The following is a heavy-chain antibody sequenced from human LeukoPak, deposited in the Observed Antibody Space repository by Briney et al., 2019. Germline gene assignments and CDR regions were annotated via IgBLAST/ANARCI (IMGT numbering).Heavy chain of an antibody. D-gene: IGHD4-23*01. J-gene: IGHJ2*01. CDR1: GGSISSSSHY. CDR2: IYYTGST. CDR3: ARHVGGNYWYFDL. V-gene: IGHV4-39*01. Sequence: TSETLSLTCTVSGGSISSSSHYWGWIRQPPGKGLEWIGSIYYTGSTHYNPSLKSRVTISVDTSKSQFSLKLTSVTAAGTAVYYCARHVGGNYWYFDLWGRGTLVTVSS.